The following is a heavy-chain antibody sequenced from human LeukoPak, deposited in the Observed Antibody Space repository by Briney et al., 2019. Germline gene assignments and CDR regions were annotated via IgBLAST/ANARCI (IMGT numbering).Heavy chain of an antibody. CDR3: AKAEGYDILTGLDY. V-gene: IGHV3-23*01. J-gene: IGHJ4*02. CDR2: IGASGGST. D-gene: IGHD3-9*01. Sequence: GGSLRLSCATSGFTFSSYAMSWVRQAPGKGLEWVSGIGASGGSTYYADSVKGRFTVSRDNSKNTLYLQMNSLRTEDTAVYYCAKAEGYDILTGLDYWGQGTLVTVSS. CDR1: GFTFSSYA.